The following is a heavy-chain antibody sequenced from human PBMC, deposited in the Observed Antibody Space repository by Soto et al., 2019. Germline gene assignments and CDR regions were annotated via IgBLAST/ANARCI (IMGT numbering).Heavy chain of an antibody. J-gene: IGHJ6*02. CDR1: GGSISSYY. CDR2: IYTSGST. CDR3: ARDGEDIVLMERRRTYYYGMDV. V-gene: IGHV4-4*07. D-gene: IGHD2-8*01. Sequence: PSETLSLTXTVSGGSISSYYWSWIRQPAGKGLEWIGRIYTSGSTNYNPSLKSRVTMSVDTSKNQFSLKLSSVTAADTAVYYCARDGEDIVLMERRRTYYYGMDVWGQGTTVTVSS.